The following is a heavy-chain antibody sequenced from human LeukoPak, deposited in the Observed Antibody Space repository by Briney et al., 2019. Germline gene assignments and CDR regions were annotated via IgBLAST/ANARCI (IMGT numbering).Heavy chain of an antibody. CDR3: AKDRYSSGWSPFDY. CDR1: GFTFDDYA. CDR2: ISGDGGST. D-gene: IGHD6-19*01. V-gene: IGHV3-43*02. Sequence: PGGSLRLSCAASGFTFDDYAMHWVRQAPGKGREWVSLISGDGGSTYYADSVKGRFTISRDNSKNSLYLQLNSLRTEDTALYYCAKDRYSSGWSPFDYWGQGTLVTVSS. J-gene: IGHJ4*02.